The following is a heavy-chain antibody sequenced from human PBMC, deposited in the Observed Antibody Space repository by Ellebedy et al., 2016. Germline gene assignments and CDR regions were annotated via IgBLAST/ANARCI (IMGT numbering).Heavy chain of an antibody. CDR3: AKDRDDDGDYVFDY. CDR2: ISGDDGST. V-gene: IGHV3-23*01. D-gene: IGHD4-17*01. J-gene: IGHJ4*02. Sequence: GESLKISXATSGFTVSNFFMSWVRQTPGKGLEWVSTISGDDGSTNLADSVKGRFTISRDNSKNTMYLQMNSLRADDTAVYYCAKDRDDDGDYVFDYWGQGTLVTVSS. CDR1: GFTVSNFF.